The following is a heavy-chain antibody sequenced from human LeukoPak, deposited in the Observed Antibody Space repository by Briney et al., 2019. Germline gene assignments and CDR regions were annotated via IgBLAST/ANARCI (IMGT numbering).Heavy chain of an antibody. CDR3: AKVHYYYGMDV. Sequence: GGSLRLSCAASGFTFSSYGVHWVRQAPGKGLEWVAVISYDGSNKYYADSVKGRFTISRDNSKNTLYLQMNSLRAEDTAVYYCAKVHYYYGMDVWGQGTTVTVSS. J-gene: IGHJ6*02. CDR1: GFTFSSYG. CDR2: ISYDGSNK. V-gene: IGHV3-30*18.